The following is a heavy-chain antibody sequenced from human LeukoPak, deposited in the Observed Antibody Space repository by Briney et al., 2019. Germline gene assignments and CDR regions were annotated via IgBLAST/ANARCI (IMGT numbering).Heavy chain of an antibody. CDR2: INPNGGGT. CDR3: AREGCSGGSCYPYYYYQMDV. CDR1: GYTFAGYY. Sequence: EASVKVSCKASGYTFAGYYIHWVRQAPGQGLEWMGWINPNGGGTNYAQKFQGWVTMTRDTSITTAYMELSRLTSDDTAVYYCAREGCSGGSCYPYYYYQMDVWGQGTTVTVSS. J-gene: IGHJ6*02. V-gene: IGHV1-2*04. D-gene: IGHD2-15*01.